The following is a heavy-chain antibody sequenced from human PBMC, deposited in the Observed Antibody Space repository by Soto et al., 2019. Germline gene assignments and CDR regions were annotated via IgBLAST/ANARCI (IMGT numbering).Heavy chain of an antibody. CDR2: VFHTGFT. J-gene: IGHJ4*02. Sequence: ASETLSLTCAVSGGSVSGSYYYWAWLRQSPGKGPEWIGSVFHTGFTSYNPSLESRVSVSVDTSKSQFSLKLSAVTASDTAAYYCATSQKGYNWNYFDHWGQGALVTVS. CDR3: ATSQKGYNWNYFDH. CDR1: GGSVSGSYYY. D-gene: IGHD1-1*01. V-gene: IGHV4-39*01.